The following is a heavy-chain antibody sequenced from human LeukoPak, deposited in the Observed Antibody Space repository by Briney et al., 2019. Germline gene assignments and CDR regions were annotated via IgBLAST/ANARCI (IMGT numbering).Heavy chain of an antibody. CDR3: AKRNCGGTSCSYYMDV. J-gene: IGHJ6*03. V-gene: IGHV4-59*01. D-gene: IGHD2-2*01. CDR1: GGSITFYY. Sequence: SETLSLTCTVSGGSITFYYWHWMRQPPGKGLEWIGHTFYSGNVKYNPSLESRVTISVDRSKNQISLNLNSVTAADTAVYYCAKRNCGGTSCSYYMDVWGKGTTVTVSS. CDR2: TFYSGNV.